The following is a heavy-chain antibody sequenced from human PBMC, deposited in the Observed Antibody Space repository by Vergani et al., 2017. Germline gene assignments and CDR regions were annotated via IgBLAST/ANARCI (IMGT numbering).Heavy chain of an antibody. Sequence: QVRLQESGPGLVTPSETLSLTCSVSGGSMSVYYWSWIRQPPGKELEWIGYMYHSVSTNYNPSLETRVTISGDTSKNQFSLKLNSVTAADTAVYYGGRVADFYGLGSRLLDLWGQGILVTVSS. CDR3: GRVADFYGLGSRLLDL. V-gene: IGHV4-59*01. CDR1: GGSMSVYY. CDR2: MYHSVST. J-gene: IGHJ5*02. D-gene: IGHD3-10*01.